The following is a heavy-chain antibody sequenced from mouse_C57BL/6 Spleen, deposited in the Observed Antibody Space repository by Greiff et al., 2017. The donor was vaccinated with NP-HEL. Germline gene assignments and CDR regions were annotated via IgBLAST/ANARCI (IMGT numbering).Heavy chain of an antibody. CDR3: ARARDGYYAWFAY. CDR2: IHPNSGST. CDR1: GYTFTSYW. J-gene: IGHJ3*01. Sequence: QVQLQQPGAELVKPGASVKLSCKASGYTFTSYWMHWVKQRPGQGLEWIGMIHPNSGSTNYNEKFKSKATLTVDKSSSTAYMQLSSLTSEDSAVYYCARARDGYYAWFAYWGQGTLVTVSA. D-gene: IGHD2-3*01. V-gene: IGHV1-64*01.